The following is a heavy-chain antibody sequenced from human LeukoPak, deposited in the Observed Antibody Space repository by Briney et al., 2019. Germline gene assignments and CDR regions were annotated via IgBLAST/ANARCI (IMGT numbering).Heavy chain of an antibody. CDR2: INHSGST. V-gene: IGHV4-34*01. CDR3: ARGGRCSSTSCRQIGGWFDP. CDR1: GGSFSGYY. D-gene: IGHD2-2*01. Sequence: SETLSHTCAVYGGSFSGYYWSWIRQPPGKGLEWIGEINHSGSTNYNPSLKSRVTISVDTSKNQFSLKLSSVTAADTAVYYCARGGRCSSTSCRQIGGWFDPWGQGTLVTVSS. J-gene: IGHJ5*02.